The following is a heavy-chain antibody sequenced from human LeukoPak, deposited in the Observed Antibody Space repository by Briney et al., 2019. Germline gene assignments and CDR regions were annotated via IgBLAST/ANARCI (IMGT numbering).Heavy chain of an antibody. CDR1: GYTFTSYD. Sequence: ASVKVSCKASGYTFTSYDINWVRQATGQGLEWMGWMNPNSGNTGYAQKFQGRVTMTRNTSISTAYMELSSVRSEDTAVYYCARAPPARRYCSSTSCYPNRFDPWGQGTLVTVSS. CDR2: MNPNSGNT. CDR3: ARAPPARRYCSSTSCYPNRFDP. D-gene: IGHD2-2*01. V-gene: IGHV1-8*01. J-gene: IGHJ5*02.